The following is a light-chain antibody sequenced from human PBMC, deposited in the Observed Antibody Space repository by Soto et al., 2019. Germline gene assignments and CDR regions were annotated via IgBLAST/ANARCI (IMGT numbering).Light chain of an antibody. CDR2: GAS. V-gene: IGKV3-15*01. CDR1: QSVSSN. Sequence: EIVMTQSPATLSVSPGERATLSCRASQSVSSNLAWYQQKPGQAPRLLIYGASTRATGIPARFSGSGSGTALTLTLSSLHSEDFALYYCQQYNNWPPPFTFGPGTKVDIK. CDR3: QQYNNWPPPFT. J-gene: IGKJ3*01.